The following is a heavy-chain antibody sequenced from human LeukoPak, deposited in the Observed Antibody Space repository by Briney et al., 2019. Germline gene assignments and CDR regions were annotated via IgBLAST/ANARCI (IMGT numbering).Heavy chain of an antibody. Sequence: PSETLSLTCTVSGGSISSSSYYWGWIRQPPGKGLEWIGSIYYSGSTYYNPSLKSRVTISVDTSKNQFSLKLSSVTAADTAVYYCARALWFGESFFDYWGQGTLVTVSS. CDR3: ARALWFGESFFDY. J-gene: IGHJ4*02. CDR2: IYYSGST. D-gene: IGHD3-10*01. CDR1: GGSISSSSYY. V-gene: IGHV4-39*07.